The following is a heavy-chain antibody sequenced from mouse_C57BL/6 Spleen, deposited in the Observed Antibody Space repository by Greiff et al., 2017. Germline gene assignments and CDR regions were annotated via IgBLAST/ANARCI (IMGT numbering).Heavy chain of an antibody. V-gene: IGHV1-81*01. CDR2: IYPRSGNT. D-gene: IGHD2-2*01. CDR3: ASGIYYGYGGSSFDG. Sequence: QVQLQQSGAELARPGASVKLSCKASGYTFTSYGISWVKQRTGQGLEWIGEIYPRSGNTYYNEKFKGKATLTADKSSSTAYMELRSLTSEDSAVYFGASGIYYGYGGSSFDGWGQGTTLTVSS. CDR1: GYTFTSYG. J-gene: IGHJ2*01.